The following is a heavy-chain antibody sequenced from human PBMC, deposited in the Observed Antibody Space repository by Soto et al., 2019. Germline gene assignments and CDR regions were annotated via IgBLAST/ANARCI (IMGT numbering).Heavy chain of an antibody. V-gene: IGHV3-15*01. CDR3: ATGLLGT. J-gene: IGHJ5*02. Sequence: PGGSLRLSCAASGFTFSNAWMSWVRQAPGKGLEWVGRIKNRAGGGTPDYAAPVKGRFTISRDDSKNTLYLQLNSLKTEDTAVYYCATGLLGTWGQGTLVTVSS. CDR2: IKNRAGGGTP. CDR1: GFTFSNAW.